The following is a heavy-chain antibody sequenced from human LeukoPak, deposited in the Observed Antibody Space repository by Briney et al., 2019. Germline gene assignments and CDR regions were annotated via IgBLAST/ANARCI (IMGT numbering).Heavy chain of an antibody. CDR3: ARARIAFDY. V-gene: IGHV1-2*02. D-gene: IGHD3-16*02. CDR2: INPNSGGT. J-gene: IGHJ4*02. CDR1: VYTFTGYY. Sequence: GASVKVSCKASVYTFTGYYMHWVRQAPGQGREWMGWINPNSGGTNYAQKFQGRVTMTKDTSISTAYMELSRVRSDDTAVYYCARARIAFDYWGQGTLVTVSS.